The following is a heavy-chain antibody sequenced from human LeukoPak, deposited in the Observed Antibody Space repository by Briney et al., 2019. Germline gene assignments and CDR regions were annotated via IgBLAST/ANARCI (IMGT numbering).Heavy chain of an antibody. V-gene: IGHV4-39*02. D-gene: IGHD2-15*01. CDR3: AREVVAATSFDY. J-gene: IGHJ4*02. Sequence: PSETLSLTCTVSGGSISSSSYYWGWVRQPPGKGLEWIGSIYYSGGTYYNPSLKSRVTISVHTSKNQFSLKLSSVTAADTAVYYCAREVVAATSFDYWGQGTLVTVSS. CDR2: IYYSGGT. CDR1: GGSISSSSYY.